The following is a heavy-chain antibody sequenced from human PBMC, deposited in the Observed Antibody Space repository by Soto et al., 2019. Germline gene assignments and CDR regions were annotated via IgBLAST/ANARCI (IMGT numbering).Heavy chain of an antibody. CDR2: ISAYYGTT. D-gene: IGHD4-4*01. V-gene: IGHV1-18*01. CDR1: GYTFTTYG. J-gene: IGHJ4*02. CDR3: VREVQIADYIIFGY. Sequence: QVQLVQSGAEVKKPGASVKVSCKASGYTFTTYGLSWVRQAPGQGLEWMGWISAYYGTTRYAQRFQDRVTMTTDTPTTSSYMELRSLRPDDTAIYYCVREVQIADYIIFGYWGQGTMVTVSA.